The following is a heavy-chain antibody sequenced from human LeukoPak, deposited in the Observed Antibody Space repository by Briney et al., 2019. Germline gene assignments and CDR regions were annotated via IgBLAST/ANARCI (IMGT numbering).Heavy chain of an antibody. CDR1: GFTFSDYY. V-gene: IGHV3-11*04. CDR3: ARASSWYEEDYFDY. J-gene: IGHJ4*02. D-gene: IGHD6-13*01. CDR2: ISSGSSTK. Sequence: GGSLRLSCAVSGFTFSDYYMSWIRQAPGKGLEWVSYISSGSSTKYYADSVKGRFTISRDNAKNSLYLQMNSLRAEDTAVYYCARASSWYEEDYFDYWGQGTLVTVSS.